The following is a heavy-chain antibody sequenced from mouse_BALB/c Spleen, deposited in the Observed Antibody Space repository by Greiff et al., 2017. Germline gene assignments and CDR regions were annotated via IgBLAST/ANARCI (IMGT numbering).Heavy chain of an antibody. CDR2: IRSKSNNYAT. V-gene: IGHV10-3*03. CDR1: GFTFNTYA. CDR3: VRETGNYDYAMDY. J-gene: IGHJ4*01. Sequence: GGGLVQPKGSLKLSCAASGFTFNTYAMHWVCQAPGKGLEWVARIRSKSNNYATYYADSVKDRFTISRDDSQSMLYLQMNNLKTEDTAMYYCVRETGNYDYAMDYWGQGTSVTVSS. D-gene: IGHD2-1*01.